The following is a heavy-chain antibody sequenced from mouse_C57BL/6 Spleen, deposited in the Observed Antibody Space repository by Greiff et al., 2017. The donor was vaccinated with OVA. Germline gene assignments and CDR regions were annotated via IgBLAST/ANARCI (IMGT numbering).Heavy chain of an antibody. CDR3: ARREGAY. Sequence: VQLQQPGAELVKPGASVKLSCKASGYTFTSYWMQWVKQRPGKGLEWIGEIAPSDSYTNYNQKFKGKATLTVYTSSSTAYIQLSSLTSEDSAVYYCARREGAYWGQGALVTVSA. CDR2: IAPSDSYT. V-gene: IGHV1-50*01. CDR1: GYTFTSYW. J-gene: IGHJ3*01.